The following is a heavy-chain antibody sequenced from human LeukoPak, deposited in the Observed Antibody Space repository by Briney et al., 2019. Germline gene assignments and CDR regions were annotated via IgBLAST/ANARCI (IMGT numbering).Heavy chain of an antibody. CDR3: ARRLERWGPEGDAFDI. V-gene: IGHV4-34*01. J-gene: IGHJ3*02. CDR2: INHSGTT. CDR1: IGSFSGYC. D-gene: IGHD3-16*01. Sequence: SETLSLTCAVYIGSFSGYCWSWIRQPPGKGLEWIGEINHSGTTSWSPTLKSRVTISVGPSKNQFSLKMRSVTDADAAVYYCARRLERWGPEGDAFDIWSRGTMVTVFS.